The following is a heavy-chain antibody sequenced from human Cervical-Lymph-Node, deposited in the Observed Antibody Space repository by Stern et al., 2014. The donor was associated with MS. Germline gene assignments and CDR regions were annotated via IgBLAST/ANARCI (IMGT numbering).Heavy chain of an antibody. Sequence: VQLVESGAEVKKPGSSVKVSCKASEGTLKSYAINWVRQAPGQGLEWMGVIIPFFGTANYAQKFQGRLTLTADESTSTAYMELNSLMSEDTAMYYCTRVRCPNGVCYPRFDYWGQGVLVTVSS. CDR1: EGTLKSYA. CDR3: TRVRCPNGVCYPRFDY. J-gene: IGHJ4*02. CDR2: IIPFFGTA. D-gene: IGHD2-8*01. V-gene: IGHV1-69*01.